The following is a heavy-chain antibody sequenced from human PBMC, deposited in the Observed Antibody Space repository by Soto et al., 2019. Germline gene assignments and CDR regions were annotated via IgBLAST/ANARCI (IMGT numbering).Heavy chain of an antibody. CDR2: INPSGGST. Sequence: ASVKVSCKASGYTFTSYYMHWVRQAPGQGLEWMGIINPSGGSTSYAQKFQGRVTMTRDTSTSTVYMELSSLRSEDTAVYYCARGRGIVVVVAATWFDPWGQGTLVTVSS. D-gene: IGHD2-15*01. V-gene: IGHV1-46*01. CDR3: ARGRGIVVVVAATWFDP. CDR1: GYTFTSYY. J-gene: IGHJ5*02.